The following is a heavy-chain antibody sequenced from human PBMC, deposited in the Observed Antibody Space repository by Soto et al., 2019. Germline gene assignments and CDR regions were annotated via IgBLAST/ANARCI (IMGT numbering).Heavy chain of an antibody. Sequence: EVQLVESGGGLVQPGGSLRLSCTASGFIVSDTYVNWVRQAPGKGLEWVSVISNRGDTHYADSVRGRFSLSRDISDNTLLPQMNNLRVEDTAVYYCAREPRYCRGGSCSITGDAYDIWGQGTMVTVSS. CDR2: ISNRGDT. CDR1: GFIVSDTY. V-gene: IGHV3-66*01. CDR3: AREPRYCRGGSCSITGDAYDI. J-gene: IGHJ3*02. D-gene: IGHD2-15*01.